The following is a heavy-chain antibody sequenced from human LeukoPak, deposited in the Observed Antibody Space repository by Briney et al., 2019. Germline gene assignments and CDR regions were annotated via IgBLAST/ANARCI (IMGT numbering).Heavy chain of an antibody. CDR2: IYYSGTT. CDR3: ARGPYGSGSYY. Sequence: PSQTLSLTCTVSGGSISSGDYYWSWIRQPPGKGLEWIGYIYYSGTTYYNPSLKSRVTISVDTSKNQFSLKLTSVTAADTAVYFRARGPYGSGSYYWGQGTLVTVSS. V-gene: IGHV4-30-4*01. CDR1: GGSISSGDYY. D-gene: IGHD3-10*01. J-gene: IGHJ4*02.